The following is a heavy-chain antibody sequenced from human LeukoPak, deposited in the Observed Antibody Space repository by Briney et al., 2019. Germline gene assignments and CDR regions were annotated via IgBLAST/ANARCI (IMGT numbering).Heavy chain of an antibody. V-gene: IGHV1-2*02. CDR3: ARVRRSSWFFFGSGREYLFDY. CDR1: GYTFTGYY. J-gene: IGHJ4*02. D-gene: IGHD6-13*01. CDR2: INPNSGGT. Sequence: ASVKVSCKASGYTFTGYYMHWVRQAPGQGLEWMGWINPNSGGTNYAQKFQGRVTMTRDTSISTAYMELSRLRSDDTAVYYWARVRRSSWFFFGSGREYLFDYWGQGTLVTVSS.